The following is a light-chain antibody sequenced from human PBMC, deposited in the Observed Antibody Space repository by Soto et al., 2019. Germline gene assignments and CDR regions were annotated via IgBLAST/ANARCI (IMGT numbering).Light chain of an antibody. V-gene: IGKV1-39*01. CDR2: AES. CDR1: QTIIGY. Sequence: DIQMTQSASSLSASIGDRVTITCRASQTIIGYFNWYQQKPGKDTRILINAESNLQSGVPYRFRGSGSETDFTLNITSLQTEDFATYYCQKSYTTPRTLGKGTQGDLK. J-gene: IGKJ1*01. CDR3: QKSYTTPRT.